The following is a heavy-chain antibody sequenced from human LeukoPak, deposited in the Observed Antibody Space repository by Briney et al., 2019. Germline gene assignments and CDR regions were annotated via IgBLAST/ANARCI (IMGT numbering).Heavy chain of an antibody. CDR2: ISSSGSTI. V-gene: IGHV3-11*04. CDR3: AKDYTTYLYYYYYMDV. CDR1: GFTFSDYY. J-gene: IGHJ6*03. D-gene: IGHD3-16*01. Sequence: GGSLRFSCAASGFTFSDYYMSWIRQAPGKGLKWVSYISSSGSTIYYADSVKGRFTISRDNSKNTLYLQMNSLRAEDTAVYYCAKDYTTYLYYYYYMDVWGKGTTVTVSS.